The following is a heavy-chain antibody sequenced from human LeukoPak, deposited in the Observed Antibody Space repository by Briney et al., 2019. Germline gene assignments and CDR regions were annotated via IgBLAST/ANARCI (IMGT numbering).Heavy chain of an antibody. Sequence: GGSLRLSCAASGFTFSSYAMSWVRQAPGKGPEWVSAISGSGGSTYYADSVKGRFTISRDNSKNTLYLQMNSLRAEDTAVYYCAKDQQWLGVEYFQHWGQGTLVTVSS. CDR3: AKDQQWLGVEYFQH. D-gene: IGHD6-19*01. CDR1: GFTFSSYA. J-gene: IGHJ1*01. CDR2: ISGSGGST. V-gene: IGHV3-23*01.